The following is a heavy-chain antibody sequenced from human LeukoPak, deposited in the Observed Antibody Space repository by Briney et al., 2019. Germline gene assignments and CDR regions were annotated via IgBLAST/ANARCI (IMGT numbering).Heavy chain of an antibody. CDR1: GFTFSSYG. CDR2: ISNEGSTK. J-gene: IGHJ4*02. CDR3: AKYLDGSGFVDY. D-gene: IGHD6-19*01. Sequence: GRALRLSCAASGFTFSSYGMHWVRQAPGKGLEWVAVISNEGSTKYYVDSVKGRFTISRDNSKNTLYLQMISLRAEDTAVYYCAKYLDGSGFVDYWGQGTLVTVSS. V-gene: IGHV3-30*18.